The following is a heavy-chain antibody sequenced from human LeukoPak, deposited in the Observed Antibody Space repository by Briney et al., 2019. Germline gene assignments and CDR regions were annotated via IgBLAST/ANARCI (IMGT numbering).Heavy chain of an antibody. V-gene: IGHV1-24*01. D-gene: IGHD4-11*01. CDR1: GYTLTELS. Sequence: ASVKVSCKVSGYTLTELSMHWVRQAPGKGLEWMGGFDPEDGETIYAQKFQGRVTMTEDTSTDTAYLELSSLRSEDTAVYYCATGLPRPVHAFDIWGQGTMVTVSS. CDR3: ATGLPRPVHAFDI. CDR2: FDPEDGET. J-gene: IGHJ3*02.